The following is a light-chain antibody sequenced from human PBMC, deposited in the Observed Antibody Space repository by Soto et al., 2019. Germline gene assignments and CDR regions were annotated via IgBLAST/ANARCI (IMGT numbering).Light chain of an antibody. Sequence: QSVLTQPASVSGSPGQPITISCTGTSSDVGGYNYVSWYQQLPGKAPKLMIYDVSNRPSGVSDRFSGSKSGNTASLTISGLQAEDEADYYCSSYTSSSTLGVFGTGTKVPS. CDR3: SSYTSSSTLGV. J-gene: IGLJ1*01. V-gene: IGLV2-14*03. CDR1: SSDVGGYNY. CDR2: DVS.